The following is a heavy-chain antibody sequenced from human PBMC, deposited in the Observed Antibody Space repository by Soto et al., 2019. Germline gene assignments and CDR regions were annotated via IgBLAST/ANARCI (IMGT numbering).Heavy chain of an antibody. V-gene: IGHV1-3*01. CDR2: INAGNGNT. CDR1: GYTFTSYA. CDR3: ARDLGYSSSWPDY. D-gene: IGHD6-13*01. Sequence: GASVKVSCKASGYTFTSYATHWVRQAPGQRLEWMGWINAGNGNTKYSQKFQGRVTITRDTSASTAYMELSSLRSEDTAVYYCARDLGYSSSWPDYWGQGTLVTVSS. J-gene: IGHJ4*02.